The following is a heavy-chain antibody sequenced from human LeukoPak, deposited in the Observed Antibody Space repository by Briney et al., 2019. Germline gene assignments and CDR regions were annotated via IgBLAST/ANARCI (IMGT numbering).Heavy chain of an antibody. Sequence: GGSLRLSCAASGFTFSNYAMSWVRQAPGKGLEWVSTISGGGGGTYYADSVKGRFTISRDNSKSTLYLQMNSLRAEDTALYHCARVGAIAARPPYYYYGMDVWGQGTTVTVSS. CDR1: GFTFSNYA. J-gene: IGHJ6*02. D-gene: IGHD6-6*01. CDR3: ARVGAIAARPPYYYYGMDV. CDR2: ISGGGGGT. V-gene: IGHV3-23*01.